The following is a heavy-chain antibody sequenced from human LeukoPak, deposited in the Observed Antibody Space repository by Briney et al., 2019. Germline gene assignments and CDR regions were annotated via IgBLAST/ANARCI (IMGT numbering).Heavy chain of an antibody. CDR3: TTDLIPIAAAGSRHYYYYMDV. V-gene: IGHV3-73*01. CDR1: GFTFSGSA. J-gene: IGHJ6*03. CDR2: IRSKANSYAT. Sequence: GGSLRLSCAASGFTFSGSAMHWVRQASGKGLERVGRIRSKANSYATAYAASVKGRFTISRDDSKNTAYLQMNSLKTEDTAVYYCTTDLIPIAAAGSRHYYYYMDVWGKGTTVTVSS. D-gene: IGHD6-13*01.